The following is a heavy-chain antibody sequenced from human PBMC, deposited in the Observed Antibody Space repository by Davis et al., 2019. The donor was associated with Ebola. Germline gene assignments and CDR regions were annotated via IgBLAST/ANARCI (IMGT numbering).Heavy chain of an antibody. J-gene: IGHJ4*02. Sequence: PGGSLRLSCAASGFTFRSYTLNWVRQAPGKGLEWVSTISDSDTGHTHYADSVRGRFTISRDNAKNSLYLQMNSLRADDTAVYFCARGVRVHSPGHSLDGDLFDHWGQGVLVTVSS. CDR2: ISDSDTGHT. CDR1: GFTFRSYT. CDR3: ARGVRVHSPGHSLDGDLFDH. D-gene: IGHD3-22*01. V-gene: IGHV3-23*01.